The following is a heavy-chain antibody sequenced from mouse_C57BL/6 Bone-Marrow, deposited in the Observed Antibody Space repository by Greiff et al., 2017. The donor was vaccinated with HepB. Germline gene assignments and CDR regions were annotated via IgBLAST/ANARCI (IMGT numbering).Heavy chain of an antibody. D-gene: IGHD1-1*01. J-gene: IGHJ4*01. V-gene: IGHV1-85*01. CDR2: IYPRDGST. CDR1: GYTFTSYD. CDR3: ARRLSTTVVAEAMDY. Sequence: VQLQQSGPELVKPGASVKLSCKASGYTFTSYDINWVKQRPGQGLEWIGWIYPRDGSTKYNEKFKGKATLTVDTSSSTAYMELHSLTSEDSAVYFCARRLSTTVVAEAMDYWGQGTSVTVSS.